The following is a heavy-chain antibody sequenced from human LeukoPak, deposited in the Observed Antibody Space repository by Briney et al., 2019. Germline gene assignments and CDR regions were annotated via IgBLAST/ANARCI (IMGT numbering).Heavy chain of an antibody. CDR1: GFIFNNYG. V-gene: IGHV3-23*01. J-gene: IGHJ5*02. CDR2: ISNDGGGT. D-gene: IGHD3-22*01. CDR3: AKGSSGYFVDP. Sequence: GGSLRLSCAASGFIFNNYGLIWVRQAPGKGLEWVSAISNDGGGTNYADFVKGRFTISRDNSKNTLFLQMNSLRAEDTALYYCAKGSSGYFVDPWGQGTLVTVSS.